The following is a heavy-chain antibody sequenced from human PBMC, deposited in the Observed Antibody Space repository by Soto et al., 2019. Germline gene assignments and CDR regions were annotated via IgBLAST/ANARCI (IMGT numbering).Heavy chain of an antibody. D-gene: IGHD5-18*01. CDR3: AIDHVGRGYRYGIVVFEI. V-gene: IGHV3-11*01. CDR2: ISSSGSTI. CDR1: ECTFRDYY. Sequence: VGSMRLPWAAAECTFRDYYSSWIRQAKGKGLEWVSYISSSGSTIYYADSVKGRFTISRDNAKNSLHLQMNSLRAEDTAVYYCAIDHVGRGYRYGIVVFEILVQGTMVTV. J-gene: IGHJ3*02.